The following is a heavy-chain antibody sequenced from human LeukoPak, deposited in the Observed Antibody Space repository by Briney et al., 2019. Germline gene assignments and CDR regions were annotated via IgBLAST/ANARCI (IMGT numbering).Heavy chain of an antibody. CDR1: GFTFTTYS. CDR3: AKRAGRGNSYQFMDV. CDR2: IIISSSYI. J-gene: IGHJ6*03. Sequence: GGSLRLSCGASGFTFTTYSMNWFRQAPGKGLEWISSIIISSSYIHYANSVKGRFTNSRDNANSSVELQMNSLRAEDTAVYYCAKRAGRGNSYQFMDVWGRGTTVTVSS. V-gene: IGHV3-21*06. D-gene: IGHD4-23*01.